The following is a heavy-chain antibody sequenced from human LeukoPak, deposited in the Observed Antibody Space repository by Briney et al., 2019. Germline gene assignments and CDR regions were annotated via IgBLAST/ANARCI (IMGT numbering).Heavy chain of an antibody. J-gene: IGHJ3*02. CDR3: AADSQYDSWSGPMTENAFDI. D-gene: IGHD3-3*01. CDR2: IVVGSGNT. V-gene: IGHV1-58*02. Sequence: SVKVSCKASGFTFTSSAMQWVRQARGQRLEWIGWIVVGSGNTNYAQKFQERVTITRDMSTSTAYMGLSSLRSEDTAVYYCAADSQYDSWSGPMTENAFDIWGQGTMVTVSS. CDR1: GFTFTSSA.